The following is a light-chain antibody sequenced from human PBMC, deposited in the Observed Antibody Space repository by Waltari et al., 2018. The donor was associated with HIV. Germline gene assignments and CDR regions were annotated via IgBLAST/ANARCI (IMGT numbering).Light chain of an antibody. Sequence: QSALTQPASVSGSPGQSITLSCTGTSSAIGAYNDVSWYQHHPGKVPKLLIYEVTTRPSGVSHRFSGSKSGNTASLTISGLQAEDEADFYCTSYTSISTLVFGTGTKVTVL. CDR2: EVT. CDR3: TSYTSISTLV. J-gene: IGLJ1*01. V-gene: IGLV2-14*01. CDR1: SSAIGAYND.